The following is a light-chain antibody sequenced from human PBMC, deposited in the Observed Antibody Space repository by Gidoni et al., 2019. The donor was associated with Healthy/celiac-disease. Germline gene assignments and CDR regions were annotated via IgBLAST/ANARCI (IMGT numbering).Light chain of an antibody. CDR1: QSISSY. J-gene: IGKJ2*01. CDR3: QQSYSTPPYT. CDR2: AAS. Sequence: DIQMTQSPSSLSASVGDRVTITCRASQSISSYLNWYQQKPGNAPKLLIYAASSLQSGVTSRFSGSGSGTDFTLTISSLQPEDFATYYCQQSYSTPPYTFGQGTKLEIK. V-gene: IGKV1-39*01.